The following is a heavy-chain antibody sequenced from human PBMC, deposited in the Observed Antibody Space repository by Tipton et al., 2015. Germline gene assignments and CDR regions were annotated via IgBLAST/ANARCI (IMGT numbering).Heavy chain of an antibody. V-gene: IGHV3-7*01. D-gene: IGHD5-12*01. CDR3: GRDRGVAKPDF. Sequence: SLRLSCQASGFTFRSYWMSWIRQAPGKGLEWVADIKEDGSEINYVDSVRGRFTISRDNPNNSLYLHMDNVRVEDTGIYYCGRDRGVAKPDFWGQGTLVTVSS. J-gene: IGHJ4*02. CDR1: GFTFRSYW. CDR2: IKEDGSEI.